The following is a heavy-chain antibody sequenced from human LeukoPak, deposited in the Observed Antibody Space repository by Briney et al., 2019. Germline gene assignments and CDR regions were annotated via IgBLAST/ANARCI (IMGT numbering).Heavy chain of an antibody. Sequence: ASVKVSCKASGGTFSSYAISWVRQASGQGLEWMGGIIPIFGTANYAQKFQGRVTITADESTSTAYMELSSLRSEDTAVYYCASGGIAVATREFDYWGQGTLVTVSS. J-gene: IGHJ4*02. D-gene: IGHD6-19*01. CDR1: GGTFSSYA. V-gene: IGHV1-69*13. CDR2: IIPIFGTA. CDR3: ASGGIAVATREFDY.